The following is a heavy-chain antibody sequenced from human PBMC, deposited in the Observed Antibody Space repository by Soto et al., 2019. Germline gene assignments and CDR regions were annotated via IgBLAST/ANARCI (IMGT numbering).Heavy chain of an antibody. CDR2: INPICGTA. V-gene: IGHV1-69*05. J-gene: IGHJ6*02. D-gene: IGHD6-19*01. CDR1: GGTFSSYA. CDR3: ARDNWGQIAVAGYYYYGMDV. Sequence: SVKVSCKASGGTFSSYAISWVRQAPGQGLEWMGGINPICGTANYAQKFQGRVTMTTDESTSTAYMELSRLRSEDTAVYYCARDNWGQIAVAGYYYYGMDVWGQGTTVTVSS.